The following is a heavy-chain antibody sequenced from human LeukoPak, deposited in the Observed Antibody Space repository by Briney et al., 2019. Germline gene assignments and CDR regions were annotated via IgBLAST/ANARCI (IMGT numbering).Heavy chain of an antibody. CDR2: IYYSGST. J-gene: IGHJ6*03. CDR1: GGSISSYY. V-gene: IGHV4-59*01. D-gene: IGHD3-10*01. Sequence: SETLSLTCTVSGGSISSYYWSWIRQPPGKGLEWIGYIYYSGSTNYNPSLKSRVTISVDTSKNQFSLKLSSVTAADTAVYYCAREGAGSKHYYYMDVWGKGTTVTVSS. CDR3: AREGAGSKHYYYMDV.